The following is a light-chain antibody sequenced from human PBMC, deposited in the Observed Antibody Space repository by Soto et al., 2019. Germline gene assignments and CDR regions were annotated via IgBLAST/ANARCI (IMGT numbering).Light chain of an antibody. CDR2: DAS. V-gene: IGKV3-15*01. J-gene: IGKJ1*01. CDR1: QSVDSD. CDR3: QQYNTWLRT. Sequence: DILMTQSPATLSVSPGERATLSCRASQSVDSDLAWYQQKPGQAPKLLIYDASTIASGIPSRFSGSGSGTEFTLTISSLQSEDFAVYYCQQYNTWLRTFGQGTKVDIK.